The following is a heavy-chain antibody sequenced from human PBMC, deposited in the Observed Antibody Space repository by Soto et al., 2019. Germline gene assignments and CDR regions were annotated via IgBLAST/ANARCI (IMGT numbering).Heavy chain of an antibody. J-gene: IGHJ4*02. CDR1: GGSISSGDYY. D-gene: IGHD3-3*01. Sequence: SETLSLTCTVSGGSISSGDYYWSWIRQPPGKGLEWIGYIYYSGSTYYNPSLKSRVTISVDTSKNQFSLKLSSVTAADTAVYYCARVNDFWSGYYETLGFDYWGQGTLVTVSS. V-gene: IGHV4-30-4*01. CDR3: ARVNDFWSGYYETLGFDY. CDR2: IYYSGST.